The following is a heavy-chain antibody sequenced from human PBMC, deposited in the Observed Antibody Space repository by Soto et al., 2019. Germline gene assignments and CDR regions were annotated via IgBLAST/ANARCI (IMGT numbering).Heavy chain of an antibody. V-gene: IGHV4-4*02. CDR2: VSHSGSP. J-gene: IGHJ4*02. Sequence: QVQLQESGPGLVKPSGTLSLTCAVSSGSITSSNWWSWVRQPPGKGLEWIGEVSHSGSPNYIPSLKSRVTIPVDKSSNQSSLRLSYVTAADTAVYYCARIRYGGYDFDYWGQGILVIVSS. D-gene: IGHD5-12*01. CDR1: SGSITSSNW. CDR3: ARIRYGGYDFDY.